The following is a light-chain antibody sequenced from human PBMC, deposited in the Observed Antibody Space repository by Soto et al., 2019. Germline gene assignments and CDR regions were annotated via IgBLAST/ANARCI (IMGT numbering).Light chain of an antibody. CDR1: QIVTSRY. V-gene: IGKV3-20*01. CDR2: HAA. J-gene: IGKJ1*01. Sequence: EMVLTQSPGTLSLSPGERATLSCRASQIVTSRYLAWYQQKPGQAPRLLIYHAANRAAGIPDRFSGSGSGTDFTLTITGLEPEDIAVYYCQQYGSTPRTFGQGTKGEI. CDR3: QQYGSTPRT.